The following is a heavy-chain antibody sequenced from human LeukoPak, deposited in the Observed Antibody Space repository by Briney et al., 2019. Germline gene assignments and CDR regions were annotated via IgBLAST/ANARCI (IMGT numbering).Heavy chain of an antibody. J-gene: IGHJ4*02. CDR3: ARAPRHSIAAAGSSIDY. V-gene: IGHV4-4*02. CDR1: VGSIRSSNG. CDR2: VYHSGGI. Sequence: PSETLSLTCAVSVGSIRSSNGWSWVRQPQGKGLECIGEVYHSGGINYNPSLKSRVTISVDKSKNQFSLKLSSVTAADTAVYYCARAPRHSIAAAGSSIDYWGQGTLVTVSS. D-gene: IGHD6-13*01.